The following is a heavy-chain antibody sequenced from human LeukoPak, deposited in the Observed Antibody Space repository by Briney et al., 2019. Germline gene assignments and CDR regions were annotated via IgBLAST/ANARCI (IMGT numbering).Heavy chain of an antibody. CDR2: ISYDGSNK. J-gene: IGHJ4*02. Sequence: GRSLRLSCAASGFTFSSYGMHWVRQAPGKGLEWVAVISYDGSNKYYADSVKGRFTISRDNSKNTLYLQMNSLRAEDTAVYYCARDAVNYYDSSGYYYPGDYWGQGTLVTVSS. CDR3: ARDAVNYYDSSGYYYPGDY. CDR1: GFTFSSYG. V-gene: IGHV3-30*06. D-gene: IGHD3-22*01.